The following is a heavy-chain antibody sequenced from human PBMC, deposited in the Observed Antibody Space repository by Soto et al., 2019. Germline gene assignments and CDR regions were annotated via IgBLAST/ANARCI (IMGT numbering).Heavy chain of an antibody. D-gene: IGHD1-26*01. V-gene: IGHV1-18*01. CDR2: ISGYNVNT. CDR1: GYTFSNYG. CDR3: ARERRWEPLPY. Sequence: QVQLVQSGAEVKKPGASVKVSCKASGYTFSNYGITWVRQAPGQGLEWMGWISGYNVNTHYAQKFQDRVIMTTDTSTSTAYMELRSLRSDDTAVYFCARERRWEPLPYWGQGTRVIVSS. J-gene: IGHJ4*02.